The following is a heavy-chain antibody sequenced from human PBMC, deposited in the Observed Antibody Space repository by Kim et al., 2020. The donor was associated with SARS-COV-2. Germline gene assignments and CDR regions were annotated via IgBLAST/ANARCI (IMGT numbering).Heavy chain of an antibody. CDR1: GGSISSSSYY. Sequence: SETLSLTCIVSGGSISSSSYYWGWIRQPPGKGLEWIGSIYYSGSTYYNPSLKSRVTISVDTSKNQFSLKLSSVTAADTAVYYCARHKGGHSGWYVGYVGMDYWGQGTLVTVSS. D-gene: IGHD6-19*01. V-gene: IGHV4-39*01. J-gene: IGHJ4*02. CDR3: ARHKGGHSGWYVGYVGMDY. CDR2: IYYSGST.